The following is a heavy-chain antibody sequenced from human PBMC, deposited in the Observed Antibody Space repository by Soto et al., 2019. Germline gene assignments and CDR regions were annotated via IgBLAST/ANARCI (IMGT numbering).Heavy chain of an antibody. Sequence: QVQLQESGPGLVKPSGTLSLTCAVSGGSFTSNNWWTWVRQPPGQGLEWIGELYRTGSTNYNPSLKSRVTRSPDQSENTFHPQVTSLTAADTAVYYCASLDPGTSVDYLGQGTLVNVSS. CDR2: LYRTGST. CDR1: GGSFTSNNW. CDR3: ASLDPGTSVDY. D-gene: IGHD1-7*01. V-gene: IGHV4-4*02. J-gene: IGHJ4*02.